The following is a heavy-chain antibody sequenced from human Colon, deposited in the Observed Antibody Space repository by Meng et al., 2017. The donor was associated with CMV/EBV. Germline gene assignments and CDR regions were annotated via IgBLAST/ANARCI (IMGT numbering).Heavy chain of an antibody. CDR3: ARLANHDYDSLFHPLVS. V-gene: IGHV4-39*01. CDR1: GGSVSSSSSY. J-gene: IGHJ5*02. CDR2: IYYSGTT. D-gene: IGHD3-16*01. Sequence: QLQLQESGPGLMKPSETLSLICTVSGGSVSSSSSYWAWIRQPPGKGLEWIGTIYYSGTTYYNPSLKSRLTISLDTSERQFSLKLTSVTAADTAVYYCARLANHDYDSLFHPLVSWGQGTLVTVSS.